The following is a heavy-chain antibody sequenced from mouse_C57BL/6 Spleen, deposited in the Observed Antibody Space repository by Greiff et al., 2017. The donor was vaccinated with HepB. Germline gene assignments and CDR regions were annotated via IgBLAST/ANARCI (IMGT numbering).Heavy chain of an antibody. CDR1: GYSITSGYY. V-gene: IGHV3-6*01. CDR3: ARHYSNFWYFDV. D-gene: IGHD2-5*01. CDR2: ISYDGSN. J-gene: IGHJ1*03. Sequence: EVKLQESGPGLVKPSQSLSLTCSVTGYSITSGYYWNWIRQFPGNKLEWMGYISYDGSNNYNPSLKNRISITRDTSKNQFFLKLNSVTTEDTATYYCARHYSNFWYFDVWGTGTTVTVSS.